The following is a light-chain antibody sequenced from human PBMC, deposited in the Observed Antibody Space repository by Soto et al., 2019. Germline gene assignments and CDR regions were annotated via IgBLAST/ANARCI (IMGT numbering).Light chain of an antibody. CDR2: GAS. CDR3: QQYNSWPPIT. CDR1: QSVSSN. J-gene: IGKJ4*01. Sequence: DMVMTQSPATLSVSPGERATLSCGASQSVSSNLAWYQRKPGQAPRLLIYGASTRATGIPARFSGSGSGTEFTLTISSLQSEDFAVYYCQQYNSWPPITFGGGTKVDIK. V-gene: IGKV3-15*01.